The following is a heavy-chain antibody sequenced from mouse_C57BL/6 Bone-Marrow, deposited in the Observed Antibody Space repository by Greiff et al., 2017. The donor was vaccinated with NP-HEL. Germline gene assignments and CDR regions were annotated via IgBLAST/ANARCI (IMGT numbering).Heavy chain of an antibody. CDR2: INPGSGGT. J-gene: IGHJ4*01. CDR3: ASLHYYGSSSYAMDY. D-gene: IGHD1-1*01. CDR1: GYAFTNYL. V-gene: IGHV1-54*01. Sequence: VKLMESGAELVRPGTSVKVSCKASGYAFTNYLIEWVKQRPGQGLEWIGVINPGSGGTNYNEKFKGKATLTADKSSSTAYMQLSSLTSEDSAVYFCASLHYYGSSSYAMDYWGQGTSVTVSS.